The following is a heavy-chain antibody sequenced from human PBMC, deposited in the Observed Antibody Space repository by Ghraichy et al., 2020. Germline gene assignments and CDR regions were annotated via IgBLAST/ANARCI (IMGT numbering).Heavy chain of an antibody. D-gene: IGHD4-11*01. J-gene: IGHJ4*02. CDR1: GFIFSNYG. V-gene: IGHV3-23*01. CDR2: ISDSGGGT. Sequence: GGSLRLSCAASGFIFSNYGMSWVRQAPGKGLEWVSAISDSGGGTYYADSVKGRSTISRDNSKNTLYLQMNSLRAEDTAVYYCAKGLGIFYSNYEYYFHYWGQGTLVTVSS. CDR3: AKGLGIFYSNYEYYFHY.